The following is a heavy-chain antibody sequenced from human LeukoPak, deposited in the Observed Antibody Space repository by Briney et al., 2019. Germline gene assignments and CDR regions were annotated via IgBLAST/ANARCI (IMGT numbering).Heavy chain of an antibody. Sequence: GSLRLSCAASGFTFSDYYMSWIRQAPGKGLEWIGSIYYSGSTYYNPSLKSRVTISVDTSKNQFSLKLSSVTAADTAVYYCAREGSGGSSGWLSYYYYGMDVWGQGTTVTVSS. V-gene: IGHV4-38-2*02. CDR1: GFTFSDYY. J-gene: IGHJ6*02. CDR2: IYYSGST. CDR3: AREGSGGSSGWLSYYYYGMDV. D-gene: IGHD6-19*01.